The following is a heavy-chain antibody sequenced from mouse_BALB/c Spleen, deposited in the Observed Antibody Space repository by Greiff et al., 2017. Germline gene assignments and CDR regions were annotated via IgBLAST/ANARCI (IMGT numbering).Heavy chain of an antibody. Sequence: EVQLMESGPGLVKPSQSLSLTCTVTGYSFTSYYAWNWIRQFRGNKLGLMGYISYSGSTSDNPFLNSRISISRDTSKNQFFLQLNSVTTEDTATYYCARTPGIYYYTSSLAYWGQETLVTVSA. J-gene: IGHJ3*01. CDR3: ARTPGIYYYTSSLAY. D-gene: IGHD1-1*01. V-gene: IGHV3-2*02. CDR2: ISYSGST. CDR1: GYSFTSYYA.